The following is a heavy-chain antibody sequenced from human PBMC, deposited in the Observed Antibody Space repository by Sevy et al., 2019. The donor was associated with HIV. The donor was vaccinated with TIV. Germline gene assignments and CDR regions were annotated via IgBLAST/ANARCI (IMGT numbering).Heavy chain of an antibody. CDR2: IKADGSET. J-gene: IGHJ4*02. CDR1: GFTFSRDW. Sequence: GGSLRLSCAASGFTFSRDWMTWVRQAPGKGLEWVAKIKADGSETYSVDSVKGRFSISRDNAKNALNLQMNSLRAEDRAVYYCARGANNLYNWGQGTLVTVSS. CDR3: ARGANNLYN. D-gene: IGHD3-10*01. V-gene: IGHV3-7*01.